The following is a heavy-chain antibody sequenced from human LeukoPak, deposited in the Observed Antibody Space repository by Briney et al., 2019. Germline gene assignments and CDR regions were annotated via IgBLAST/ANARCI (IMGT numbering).Heavy chain of an antibody. CDR1: GYTFTSYG. V-gene: IGHV1-69*06. D-gene: IGHD2-15*01. Sequence: ASVKVSCKASGYTFTSYGIGWVRQAPGQGLEWMGGIIPIFGTANYAQKFQGRVTITADKSTSTAYMELSSLRSEDTAVYYCARGRTDIVVVENNWFDPWGQGTLVTVSS. CDR3: ARGRTDIVVVENNWFDP. CDR2: IIPIFGTA. J-gene: IGHJ5*02.